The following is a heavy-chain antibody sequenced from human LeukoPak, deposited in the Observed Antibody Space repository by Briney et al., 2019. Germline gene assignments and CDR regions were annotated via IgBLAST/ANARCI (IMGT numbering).Heavy chain of an antibody. CDR3: AKALWFGELWDAVDV. J-gene: IGHJ6*03. V-gene: IGHV3-43*02. CDR2: ISGDGGST. CDR1: GFTFDDYA. D-gene: IGHD3-10*01. Sequence: GGSLRLSRAASGFTFDDYAMHWVRQAPGRGLEWVSLISGDGGSTYYADSVKGRLTISRDNSKNSLYLQMNSLRTEDTALYYCAKALWFGELWDAVDVWGKGTTVTVS.